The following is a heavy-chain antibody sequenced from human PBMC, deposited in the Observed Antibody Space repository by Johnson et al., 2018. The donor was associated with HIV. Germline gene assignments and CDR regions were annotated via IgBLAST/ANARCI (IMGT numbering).Heavy chain of an antibody. CDR2: IGTAGDT. V-gene: IGHV3-13*01. CDR3: ARGGSHITIFGVDINMGAFDI. J-gene: IGHJ3*02. D-gene: IGHD3-3*01. CDR1: RFTFSNYD. Sequence: VQLVESGGGLVKPGGSLRLSCAASRFTFSNYDMYWVRQATGKGLEWVSGIGTAGDTHYADSLKGRFTISREDAKNSLYLQMNSLRAGDTAVYYCARGGSHITIFGVDINMGAFDIWGQGTLVTLSS.